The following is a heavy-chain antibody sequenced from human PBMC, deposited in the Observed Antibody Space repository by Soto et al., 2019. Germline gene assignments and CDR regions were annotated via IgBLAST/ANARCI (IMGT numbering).Heavy chain of an antibody. CDR2: ISGGGSR. D-gene: IGHD6-13*01. CDR3: AKDLRSTAWYSISFFDY. Sequence: EVQLLESGGGLVQRGGSLRLSCAASGFPFSSYVMSWVRQAPGKGLEWVSGISGGGSRGYADSVQGRFTISRDNAKNSLYLQMNSLKPEDTALYYCAKDLRSTAWYSISFFDYWGQGALVTVSS. CDR1: GFPFSSYV. V-gene: IGHV3-23*01. J-gene: IGHJ4*02.